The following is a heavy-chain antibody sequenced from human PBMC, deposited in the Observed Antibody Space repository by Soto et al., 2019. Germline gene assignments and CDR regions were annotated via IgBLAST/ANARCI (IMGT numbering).Heavy chain of an antibody. D-gene: IGHD6-19*01. V-gene: IGHV3-53*04. CDR1: GFTVSSNY. CDR2: IYSGGST. CDR3: ARDVLAGTGYWYFDL. Sequence: GGSLRLSCAASGFTVSSNYVSWVRQAPGKGLEWVSVIYSGGSTYYADSVKGRFTISRHNSKNTLYLQMNSLRAEDTAVYYCARDVLAGTGYWYFDLWGRGTLVTVSS. J-gene: IGHJ2*01.